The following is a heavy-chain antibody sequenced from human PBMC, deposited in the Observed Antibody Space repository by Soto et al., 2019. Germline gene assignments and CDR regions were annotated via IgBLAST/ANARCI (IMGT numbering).Heavy chain of an antibody. Sequence: SGGSLRLSCAASGFTFDDYGMSWVRQAPGKGLEWVSGINWNVGSTGYADSVKGRFTISRDNAKNSLYLQMNSLRAEDTALYHCARLGYCSSTSCPDTYYYYYYMDVWGKGTTVTVSS. CDR3: ARLGYCSSTSCPDTYYYYYYMDV. CDR1: GFTFDDYG. CDR2: INWNVGST. V-gene: IGHV3-20*01. D-gene: IGHD2-2*01. J-gene: IGHJ6*03.